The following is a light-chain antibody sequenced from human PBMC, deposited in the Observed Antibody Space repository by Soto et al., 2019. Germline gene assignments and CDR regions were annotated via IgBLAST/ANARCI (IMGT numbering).Light chain of an antibody. CDR1: SSDVVSYDY. Sequence: QSVLTQPASVSGSPGQSISFSCTGTSSDVVSYDYVSWHQQHPGKAPKLIIYDVNNRPSGVPSRFSGSKSGNTASLIISGLQTEDEADYYCCAYSTSGTHVFGTGT. CDR3: CAYSTSGTHV. V-gene: IGLV2-14*03. CDR2: DVN. J-gene: IGLJ1*01.